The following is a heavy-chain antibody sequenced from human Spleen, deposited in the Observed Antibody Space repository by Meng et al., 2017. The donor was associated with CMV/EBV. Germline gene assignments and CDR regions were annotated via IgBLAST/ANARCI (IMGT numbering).Heavy chain of an antibody. Sequence: SETLSLTCTASGGSISSSNDYWGWIRQPPGKGLEWIGSIYYSGSTYYNPSLKSRVTISVDTSKNQFSLKLSSVTAADTAMYYCVQGQTDAFDIWGQGTMVTVSS. CDR3: VQGQTDAFDI. D-gene: IGHD1-1*01. CDR2: IYYSGST. CDR1: GGSISSSNDY. V-gene: IGHV4-39*07. J-gene: IGHJ3*02.